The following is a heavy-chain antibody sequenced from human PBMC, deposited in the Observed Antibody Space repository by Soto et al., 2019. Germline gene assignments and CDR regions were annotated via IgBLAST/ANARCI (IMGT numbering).Heavy chain of an antibody. CDR2: INHSGSA. CDR1: GDSVSNNKW. J-gene: IGHJ4*02. Sequence: SETLSLTCAVSGDSVSNNKWWSWVRQSPGKGLQWIGQINHSGSASYNPSLKSRVSISVHTSNSQFSLELSSVTAADTAVYYCARGLITGSHYSGGWYYFDSWGQGTQVTVSS. D-gene: IGHD6-19*01. CDR3: ARGLITGSHYSGGWYYFDS. V-gene: IGHV4-4*02.